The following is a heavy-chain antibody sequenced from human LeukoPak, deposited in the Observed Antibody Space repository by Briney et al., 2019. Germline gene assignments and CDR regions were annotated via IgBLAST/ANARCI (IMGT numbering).Heavy chain of an antibody. CDR2: ISSSSTTI. V-gene: IGHV3-48*04. CDR1: KFTFGSYS. CDR3: AKDQCITCSHGYMDV. D-gene: IGHD2-8*01. J-gene: IGHJ6*03. Sequence: GGSLRLSCVASKFTFGSYSMNWFRQAPGKRLEWLSYISSSSTTIYYADSVKGRFTSSRDNAKNSLHLQINSLRAGDTAVYYCAKDQCITCSHGYMDVWGKGTTVAVSS.